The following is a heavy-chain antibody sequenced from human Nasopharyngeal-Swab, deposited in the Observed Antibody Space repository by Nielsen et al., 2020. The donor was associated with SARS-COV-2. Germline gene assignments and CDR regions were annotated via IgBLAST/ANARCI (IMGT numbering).Heavy chain of an antibody. CDR3: ARARITMIVVVDAFDI. CDR2: IYYSGST. Sequence: LSCTVSGGSISSGGYYWSGSRQHPGKGLEWIGYIYYSGSTYYNPSLKSRVTISVDTSKNQFSLKLSSVTAADTAVYYCARARITMIVVVDAFDIWGQGTMATVSS. J-gene: IGHJ3*02. V-gene: IGHV4-31*03. CDR1: GGSISSGGYY. D-gene: IGHD3-22*01.